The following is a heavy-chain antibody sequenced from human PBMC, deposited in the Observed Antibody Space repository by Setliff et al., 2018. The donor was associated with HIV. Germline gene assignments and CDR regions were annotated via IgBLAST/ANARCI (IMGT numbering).Heavy chain of an antibody. D-gene: IGHD1-1*01. Sequence: ASVKVSCKASGYTFTDHFIHRVRQAPGQGLEWMGWINPNSGGTNYAQKFQGRVTMTRDTSISTAYMELSSLRYDDTAVYYCARGLENWYFDLWGRGTLVTVSS. J-gene: IGHJ2*01. V-gene: IGHV1-2*02. CDR1: GYTFTDHF. CDR3: ARGLENWYFDL. CDR2: INPNSGGT.